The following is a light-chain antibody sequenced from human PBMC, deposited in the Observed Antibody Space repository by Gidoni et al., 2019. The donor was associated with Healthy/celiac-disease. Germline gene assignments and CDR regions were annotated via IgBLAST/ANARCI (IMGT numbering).Light chain of an antibody. Sequence: IQMTHSPSSLSASVGDRVTITCRASQSISSYLNWYQQKPGKDAKLLIYAASSLQSGVPSRFSGSGSGTDFTLTISSLQPEDFATYYCQQSYSTPPTFGQGTKLEIK. CDR2: AAS. J-gene: IGKJ2*01. CDR3: QQSYSTPPT. V-gene: IGKV1-39*01. CDR1: QSISSY.